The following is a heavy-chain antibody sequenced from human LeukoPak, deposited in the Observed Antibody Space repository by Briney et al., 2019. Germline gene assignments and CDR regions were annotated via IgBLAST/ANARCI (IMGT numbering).Heavy chain of an antibody. V-gene: IGHV3-43*02. CDR3: AKEKMTTVNDWYFDL. D-gene: IGHD4-17*01. CDR1: GFTFDDYA. J-gene: IGHJ2*01. Sequence: PGGSLRLSCAASGFTFDDYAMHWVRQAPGKGLEWVSLISGDGGGTYYADSVKGRFTISRDNSKNSLYLQMNSLRTEDTALYYCAKEKMTTVNDWYFDLWGRGTLVTVSS. CDR2: ISGDGGGT.